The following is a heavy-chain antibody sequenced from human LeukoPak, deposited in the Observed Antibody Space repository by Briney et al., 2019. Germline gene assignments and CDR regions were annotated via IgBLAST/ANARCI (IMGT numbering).Heavy chain of an antibody. CDR2: IRYDGSNK. J-gene: IGHJ4*02. D-gene: IGHD3-22*01. Sequence: PGGSLRLSCAASGFTFSSYGMHWVRQAPGKGLEWVAFIRYDGSNKYYADSVKGRFTISRDNSKNTLYLQMNSLRAEDTAVYYCAKDFVFRTMIVVVTIDYWGQGTPVTVSS. CDR3: AKDFVFRTMIVVVTIDY. CDR1: GFTFSSYG. V-gene: IGHV3-30*02.